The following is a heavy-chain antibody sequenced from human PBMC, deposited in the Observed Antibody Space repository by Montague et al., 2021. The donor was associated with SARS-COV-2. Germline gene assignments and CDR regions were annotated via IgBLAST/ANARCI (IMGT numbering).Heavy chain of an antibody. CDR1: GGSFSNDR. V-gene: IGHV4-34*01. CDR3: ANTRGHGDYVFDS. CDR2: VNHSGNT. D-gene: IGHD4-17*01. Sequence: SETLSLTCTALGGSFSNDRWSWIRQRPGKGLEWIGDVNHSGNTNYNPSLKSRVTISVEKSKNELSLKLSPGTAADTAAYYCANTRGHGDYVFDSWGQGTLVTVSS. J-gene: IGHJ4*02.